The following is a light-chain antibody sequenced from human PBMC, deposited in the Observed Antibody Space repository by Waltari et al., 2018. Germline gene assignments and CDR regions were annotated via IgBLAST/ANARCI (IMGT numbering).Light chain of an antibody. Sequence: EIVLTQSPDTLSLSPGERATLSCRASQTLSRRYLAWYQQKPGQAPRLLIYRTASRSTGIPDRFSGSGSGTYFSITIYRLEPEDSAVYYCQQYGSPLGSFGQGTKVEIK. CDR3: QQYGSPLGS. V-gene: IGKV3-20*01. CDR1: QTLSRRY. J-gene: IGKJ1*01. CDR2: RTA.